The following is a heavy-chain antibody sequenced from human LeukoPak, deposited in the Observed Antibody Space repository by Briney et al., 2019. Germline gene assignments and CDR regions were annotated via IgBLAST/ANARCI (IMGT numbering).Heavy chain of an antibody. CDR1: GFTFSSYS. J-gene: IGHJ3*02. V-gene: IGHV3-21*01. D-gene: IGHD3-22*01. CDR3: AGCQERDSRQHPLPDRKGAFDI. CDR2: ISSSSSYI. Sequence: GGSLRPSCAASGFTFSSYSMNWVRQAPGKGLEWVSSISSSSSYIYYADSVKGRFTIFRDNAKNSLYLQMNSLRAEDTAVYYCAGCQERDSRQHPLPDRKGAFDIWGQGTMVTVSS.